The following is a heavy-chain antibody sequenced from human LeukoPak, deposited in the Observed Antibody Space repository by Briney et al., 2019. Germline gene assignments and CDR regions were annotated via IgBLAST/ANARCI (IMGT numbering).Heavy chain of an antibody. CDR2: ISWNSGSI. CDR1: GFTFSSYA. D-gene: IGHD2-21*01. V-gene: IGHV3-9*03. J-gene: IGHJ6*04. Sequence: GGSLRLSCAASGFTFSSYAMHWVRHSPGKGLEWVSGISWNSGSIGYADSVKGRFTISRDNAKNSLYLQMNSLRAEDMALYYCAKAQGGDGLDVWGKGTTVTVSS. CDR3: AKAQGGDGLDV.